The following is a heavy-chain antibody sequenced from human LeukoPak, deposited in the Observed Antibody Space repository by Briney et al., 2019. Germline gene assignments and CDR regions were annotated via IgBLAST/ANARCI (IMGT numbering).Heavy chain of an antibody. CDR3: ARGNMGDIVVVPAAISSD. CDR2: IIPIFGTA. V-gene: IGHV1-69*13. J-gene: IGHJ4*02. CDR1: GGTFSSYA. Sequence: SVKVSCKASGGTFSSYAISWVRQAPGQGLEWMGGIIPIFGTANYAQKFQGRVTITADESTSTAYMELSSLRSEDTAVYYCARGNMGDIVVVPAAISSDWGQGTLVTVSS. D-gene: IGHD2-2*02.